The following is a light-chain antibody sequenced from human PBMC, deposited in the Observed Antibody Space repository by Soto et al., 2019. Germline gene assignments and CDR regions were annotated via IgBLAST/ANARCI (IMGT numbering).Light chain of an antibody. Sequence: QSALTQPAFVSGSPGQSITISCTGTSSDAGGYNYVSWYQHPPGKAPKLMISEASNRPSGVSNRFSGSKSGNTASLTISGLQAEDEADYYCSSYTSTSTRVFGTGTKVTVL. V-gene: IGLV2-14*01. CDR2: EAS. J-gene: IGLJ1*01. CDR3: SSYTSTSTRV. CDR1: SSDAGGYNY.